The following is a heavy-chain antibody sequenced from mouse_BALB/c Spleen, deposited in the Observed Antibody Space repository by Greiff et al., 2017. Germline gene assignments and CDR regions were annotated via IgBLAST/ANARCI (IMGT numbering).Heavy chain of an antibody. CDR3: ARWDGKGLRYAMDY. CDR2: ISSGSSTI. J-gene: IGHJ4*01. Sequence: EVNVVESGGGLVQPGGSRKLSCAASGFTFSSFGMHWVRQAPEKGLEWVAYISSGSSTIYYADTVKGRFTISRDNPKNTLFLQMTSLRSEDTAMYYCARWDGKGLRYAMDYWGQGTSDTVSA. D-gene: IGHD2-1*01. V-gene: IGHV5-17*02. CDR1: GFTFSSFG.